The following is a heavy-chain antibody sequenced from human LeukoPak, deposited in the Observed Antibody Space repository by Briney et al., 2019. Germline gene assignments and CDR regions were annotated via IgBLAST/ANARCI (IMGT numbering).Heavy chain of an antibody. J-gene: IGHJ4*02. CDR1: GFSFSSYG. V-gene: IGHV3-30*02. CDR2: IRFDGSEK. Sequence: GGSLRLSCVASGFSFSSYGMHWVRRAPGKGLEWMTFIRFDGSEKYYADSVKGRLTISRDYSKNTLFLQMSSLRPEDTAVYYCALGKNFGSHYFDFWGQGALVTVSS. CDR3: ALGKNFGSHYFDF. D-gene: IGHD3-3*01.